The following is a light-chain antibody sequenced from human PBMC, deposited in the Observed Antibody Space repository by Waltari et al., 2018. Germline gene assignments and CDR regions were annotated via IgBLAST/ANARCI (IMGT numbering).Light chain of an antibody. CDR1: QTISSS. CDR3: QQYNGPAT. Sequence: EIVMTQSPATLSVSPGDRATLSCRASQTISSSLAWYQQKPGLAPRLLIYGASTRAAGIPARFSGSGSGTEFTLTISSLDPDDFATYYCQQYNGPATFGQGTKVEMK. V-gene: IGKV3-15*01. CDR2: GAS. J-gene: IGKJ1*01.